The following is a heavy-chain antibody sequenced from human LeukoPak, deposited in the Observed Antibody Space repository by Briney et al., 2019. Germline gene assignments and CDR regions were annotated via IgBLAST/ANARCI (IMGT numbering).Heavy chain of an antibody. CDR3: ARLRGARMATFPFDY. CDR1: GFTFSSYW. D-gene: IGHD5-24*01. CDR2: IKQDGSEK. V-gene: IGHV3-7*01. J-gene: IGHJ4*02. Sequence: GGSLRLSCAASGFTFSSYWMSWVRQAPGKGLEWVANIKQDGSEKYYVDSVKGRFTISRDNAKNSLYLQMNSLRAEDTAVYYCARLRGARMATFPFDYWGQGTLVTVSS.